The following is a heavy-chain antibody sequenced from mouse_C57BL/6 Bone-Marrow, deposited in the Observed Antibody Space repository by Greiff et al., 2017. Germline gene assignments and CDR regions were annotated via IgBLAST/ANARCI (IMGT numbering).Heavy chain of an antibody. CDR3: ARDGKGRFAY. CDR2: ISSGSSTI. J-gene: IGHJ3*01. Sequence: EVHLVESGGGLVKPGGSLKLSCAASGFTFSDSGMHWVRQAPEKGLEWVAYISSGSSTIYYADTVKGRFTISRDNAKNTLFLQMTSLRSEDTAMYYCARDGKGRFAYWGQGTLVTVSA. CDR1: GFTFSDSG. D-gene: IGHD1-1*01. V-gene: IGHV5-17*01.